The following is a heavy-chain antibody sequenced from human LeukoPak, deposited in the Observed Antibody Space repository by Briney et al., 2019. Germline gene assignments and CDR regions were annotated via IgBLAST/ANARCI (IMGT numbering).Heavy chain of an antibody. CDR3: TREDHSNYNY. J-gene: IGHJ4*02. Sequence: GGSLRLSCAASGFTFDDYAMHWVRQAPGKGLEWVSGINWNGGNIGYADSVKGRFTISRDNAKNSLYLQMNSLRAEDTAVYYCTREDHSNYNYWGQGTLVTVSS. CDR2: INWNGGNI. D-gene: IGHD4-11*01. V-gene: IGHV3-9*01. CDR1: GFTFDDYA.